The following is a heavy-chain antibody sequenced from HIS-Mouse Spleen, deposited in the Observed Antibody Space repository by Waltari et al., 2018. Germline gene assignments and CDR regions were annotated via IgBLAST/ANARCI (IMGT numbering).Heavy chain of an antibody. CDR3: ARGGLLAATYYFDY. Sequence: QVQLQESGPGLVKPSETLSLTCTVSGGSISSYYWSWIRPPPGKGLGWSGYIYYSGSTNHNPPLKSRVTISVDTSKNQFSLRLGSVTAADTAVYYCARGGLLAATYYFDYWGQGTLVTVSS. CDR2: IYYSGST. J-gene: IGHJ4*02. D-gene: IGHD2-15*01. CDR1: GGSISSYY. V-gene: IGHV4-59*08.